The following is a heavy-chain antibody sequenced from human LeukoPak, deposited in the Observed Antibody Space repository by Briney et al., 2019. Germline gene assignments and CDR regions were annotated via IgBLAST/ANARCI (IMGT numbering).Heavy chain of an antibody. D-gene: IGHD2-21*02. J-gene: IGHJ4*02. Sequence: SETLSLTCTVSGYSISSGFYWGWIRQPPGKGLEWIGNVYHGGSSYYNPSLKSRVTISLDTSKNQFSLNLYSVTAADTAVYYCARRVGTSDCFDYWGQGTLVTVSS. CDR3: ARRVGTSDCFDY. CDR1: GYSISSGFY. V-gene: IGHV4-38-2*02. CDR2: VYHGGSS.